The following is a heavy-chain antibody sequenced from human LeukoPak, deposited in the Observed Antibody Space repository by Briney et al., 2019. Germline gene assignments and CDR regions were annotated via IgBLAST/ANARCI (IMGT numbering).Heavy chain of an antibody. CDR1: GYTLTELS. CDR2: FDPEDGET. J-gene: IGHJ3*02. Sequence: ASVKVSCKVSGYTLTELSMHWVRQAPGKGREWMGGFDPEDGETIYAQKFQGRVTMTEDTSTETAYMELSSLRSEDTAVYYCATDYPSGYAFDIWGQGTMVTVSS. D-gene: IGHD3-3*01. V-gene: IGHV1-24*01. CDR3: ATDYPSGYAFDI.